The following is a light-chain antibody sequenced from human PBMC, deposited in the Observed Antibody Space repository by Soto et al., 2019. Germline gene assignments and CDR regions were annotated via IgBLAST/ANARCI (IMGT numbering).Light chain of an antibody. V-gene: IGKV3-11*01. CDR1: QSVSLH. CDR3: QQRRDWPLT. Sequence: EIVLTQSPASLSLSPGERATLSCRASQSVSLHLAWYQQKPGQAPRLLIYDASNRATGVPGRFSGSGSGADFTLTISSLEPEDVASYFCQQRRDWPLTFGGGTRVDIK. CDR2: DAS. J-gene: IGKJ4*01.